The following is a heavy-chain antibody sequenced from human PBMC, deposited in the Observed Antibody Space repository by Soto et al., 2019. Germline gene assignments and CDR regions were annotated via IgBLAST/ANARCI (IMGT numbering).Heavy chain of an antibody. CDR1: GFTFSTYA. V-gene: IGHV3-23*01. Sequence: GGSLRLSCAASGFTFSTYAMNWVRQAPGKGLEWVSGISGSGDSTYYADSVKGRLTVSRDNSKNTLYLQMNSLRAEDTAVFYCAKERSSGWSFDYWGQGTLDTVSS. CDR3: AKERSSGWSFDY. J-gene: IGHJ4*02. CDR2: ISGSGDST. D-gene: IGHD6-19*01.